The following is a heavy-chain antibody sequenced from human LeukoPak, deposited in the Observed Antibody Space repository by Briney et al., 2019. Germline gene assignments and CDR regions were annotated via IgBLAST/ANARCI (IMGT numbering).Heavy chain of an antibody. CDR3: ARAKAYFFDY. V-gene: IGHV3-30*02. CDR2: IRSDGSNK. CDR1: GFSFSSYG. J-gene: IGHJ4*02. Sequence: GGSLRLSCAGSGFSFSSYGMHWVRQAPGKGLEWMAFIRSDGSNKYYADSVKGRFTISRDNSKNTLYLQMNSLRAEDTAVYYCARAKAYFFDYWGQGTLVTVSS.